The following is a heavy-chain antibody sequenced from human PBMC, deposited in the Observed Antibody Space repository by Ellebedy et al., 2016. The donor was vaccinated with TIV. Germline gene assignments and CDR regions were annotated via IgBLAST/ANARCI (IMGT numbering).Heavy chain of an antibody. CDR1: GLAFSRYG. Sequence: GESLKISCTVSGLAFSRYGMHWVRQVPGKGLEWVAIIWSDGSTRYYGDSVKGRFIISRDTSKNTLSLQMFSLRVEDTAVYYCARDCQGDYGSGCMDVWGQGTTVTVSS. CDR2: IWSDGSTR. J-gene: IGHJ6*02. D-gene: IGHD3-10*01. CDR3: ARDCQGDYGSGCMDV. V-gene: IGHV3-33*01.